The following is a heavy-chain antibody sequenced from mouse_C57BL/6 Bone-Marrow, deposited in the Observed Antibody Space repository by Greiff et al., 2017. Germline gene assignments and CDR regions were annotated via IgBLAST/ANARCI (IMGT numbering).Heavy chain of an antibody. D-gene: IGHD2-4*01. CDR1: GYTFTNYW. CDR2: MHPNGGSP. V-gene: IGHV1-64*01. CDR3: ARSYDYDDYTMDY. J-gene: IGHJ4*01. Sequence: QVQLQQSGAELVKPGASVKLSCKASGYTFTNYWMHWVKQRPGQGLEWIGMMHPNGGSPDYNEKFKSEATLSVEKSSRTAYMELSSLTSEDSAVYYCARSYDYDDYTMDYWGQGTSVTVSS.